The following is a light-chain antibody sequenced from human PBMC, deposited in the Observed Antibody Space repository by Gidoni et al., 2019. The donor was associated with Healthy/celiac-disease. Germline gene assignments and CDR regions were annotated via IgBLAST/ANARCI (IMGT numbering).Light chain of an antibody. CDR1: QDISNY. V-gene: IGKV1-33*01. J-gene: IGKJ2*01. CDR2: DAS. CDR3: QQYDNLPWT. Sequence: DIQMTQSPSSLSASVGDRVTITCQASQDISNYLNWYQQKPGKAPKLLIYDASNLETGVPSRFSGSGSGTDFTFTISSLQPEDIATYYCQQYDNLPWTFGQATKLEIK.